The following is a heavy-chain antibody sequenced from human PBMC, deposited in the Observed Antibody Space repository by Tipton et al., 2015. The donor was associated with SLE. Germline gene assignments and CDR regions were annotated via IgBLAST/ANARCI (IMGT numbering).Heavy chain of an antibody. Sequence: TLSLTCTVSGGSISSGDYYWSWIRQPPGKGLEWIGYIYYSGSTNYNPSLKSRVTISVDRSKNQFSLKLSSVTAADTAVYYCARGYSYGYNWFDPWGQGTLVTVSS. J-gene: IGHJ5*02. CDR3: ARGYSYGYNWFDP. CDR2: IYYSGST. D-gene: IGHD5-18*01. V-gene: IGHV4-30-4*02. CDR1: GGSISSGDYY.